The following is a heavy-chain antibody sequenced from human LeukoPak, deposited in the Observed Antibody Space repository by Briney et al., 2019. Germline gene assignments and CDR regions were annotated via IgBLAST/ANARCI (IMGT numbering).Heavy chain of an antibody. V-gene: IGHV4-39*07. J-gene: IGHJ4*02. D-gene: IGHD3-16*01. CDR2: IYYSGST. CDR3: AKSLFADLFGGFDF. Sequence: SETLSLTCTVSGGSISSSSYYWGWIRQPPGKGLEWIGSIYYSGSTYYNPSLKSRVTISVDTSKNQFSLRLTSVTAADTAVYYCAKSLFADLFGGFDFWGQGTLVTVSS. CDR1: GGSISSSSYY.